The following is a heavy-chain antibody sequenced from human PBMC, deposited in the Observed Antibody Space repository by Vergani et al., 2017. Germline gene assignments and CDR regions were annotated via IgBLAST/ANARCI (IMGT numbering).Heavy chain of an antibody. V-gene: IGHV3-23*01. CDR3: GRGSDNYN. Sequence: DVQLLQSGGDLLQLGGPLKLSCVASGFTSSTHAMSWVRQTPGKGLEWVSTIKNAGVKSHYAAFVKGRFAKSRDSSRNTLYLQINSLIVEDTAVYYCGRGSDNYNWGQGALVTV. D-gene: IGHD1-1*01. J-gene: IGHJ4*02. CDR2: IKNAGVKS. CDR1: GFTSSTHA.